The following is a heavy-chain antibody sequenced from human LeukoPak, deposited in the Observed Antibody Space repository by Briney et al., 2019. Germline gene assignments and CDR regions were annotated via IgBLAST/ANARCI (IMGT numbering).Heavy chain of an antibody. V-gene: IGHV3-9*01. J-gene: IGHJ4*02. CDR1: GFTFSSYW. D-gene: IGHD6-19*01. Sequence: GGSLRLSCAASGFTFSSYWMHWVRQAPGKGLEWVSGISWNSGSIGYADSVKGRFTISRDNAQNSLCLQMNSLRPEDTALYYCAKGRYSSGWYPFDYWGQGTLVTVSS. CDR2: ISWNSGSI. CDR3: AKGRYSSGWYPFDY.